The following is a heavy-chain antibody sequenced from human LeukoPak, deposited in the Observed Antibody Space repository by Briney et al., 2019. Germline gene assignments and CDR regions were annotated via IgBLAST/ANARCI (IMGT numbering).Heavy chain of an antibody. Sequence: GGSLRLSCAASGFTFSTHWMTWVRQAPGKGLEWVGRIKPKTDGETTEYAAPVKDRFSISRDDSKSMMYLQMNSLKTEDTAVYYCITPLPYSAQGGQGTLVTVSS. J-gene: IGHJ4*02. D-gene: IGHD2-21*01. CDR2: IKPKTDGETT. CDR1: GFTFSTHW. V-gene: IGHV3-15*01. CDR3: ITPLPYSAQ.